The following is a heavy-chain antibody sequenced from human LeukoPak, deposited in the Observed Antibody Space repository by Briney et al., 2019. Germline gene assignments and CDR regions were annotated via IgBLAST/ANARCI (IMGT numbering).Heavy chain of an antibody. Sequence: PSQTLSLTCTVSGGSISSGSYFWSWIRQPAGKGLEWSGRIYTTGSTNYNPSLKSRVTTSFDTSKNQFSLKLSSVSAADTAVYYCARAKWIQLWFDAFDIWGQGTMVTVSS. CDR2: IYTTGST. J-gene: IGHJ3*02. D-gene: IGHD5-18*01. CDR3: ARAKWIQLWFDAFDI. V-gene: IGHV4-61*02. CDR1: GGSISSGSYF.